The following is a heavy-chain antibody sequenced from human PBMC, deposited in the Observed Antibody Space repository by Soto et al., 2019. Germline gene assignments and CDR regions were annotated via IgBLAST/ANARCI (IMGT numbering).Heavy chain of an antibody. J-gene: IGHJ4*02. D-gene: IGHD6-19*01. CDR2: ISGSGGST. Sequence: SGGSLRLSCAASGFTFSSYAMSWVRQAPGKGLEWVSAISGSGGSTYYADSVKGRFTISRDNSKNTLYLQMNSLRAEDTAVYYCAKGYGYSSGWTNFDYWGQGTLVTVSS. CDR3: AKGYGYSSGWTNFDY. CDR1: GFTFSSYA. V-gene: IGHV3-23*01.